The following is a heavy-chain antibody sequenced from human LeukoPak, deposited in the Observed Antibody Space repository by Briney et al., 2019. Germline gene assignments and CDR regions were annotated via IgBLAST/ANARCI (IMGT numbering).Heavy chain of an antibody. V-gene: IGHV3-23*01. J-gene: IGHJ6*02. CDR2: ISGSGDST. CDR1: GFTFSTYA. D-gene: IGHD5-18*01. CDR3: AKGYSRLDYYYGMDV. Sequence: GGSLRLSCAASGFTFSTYAVNWVRQAPGKGLEWVSTISGSGDSTYYADSVKGRFTISRDNSKDTLYLQMSSVRVDDTAVYYCAKGYSRLDYYYGMDVWGQGTTVTVSS.